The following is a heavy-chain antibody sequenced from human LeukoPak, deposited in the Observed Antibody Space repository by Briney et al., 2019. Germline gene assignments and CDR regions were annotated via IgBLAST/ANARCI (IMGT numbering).Heavy chain of an antibody. V-gene: IGHV1-8*01. CDR1: GYRFTRYD. CDR3: ARCYYDSSGYYYCGDAFDI. CDR2: MNPNSGNT. Sequence: ASVKVSCKASGYRFTRYDINWARQATGQGLEWMGWMNPNSGNTGYAQKFQGRVTMTRNTSISTAYMELSSLRSEDTAVYYCARCYYDSSGYYYCGDAFDIWGQGTMVTVSS. J-gene: IGHJ3*02. D-gene: IGHD3-22*01.